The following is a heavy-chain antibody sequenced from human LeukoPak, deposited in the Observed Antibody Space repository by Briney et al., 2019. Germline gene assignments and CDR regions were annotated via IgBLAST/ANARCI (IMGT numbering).Heavy chain of an antibody. V-gene: IGHV4-59*01. J-gene: IGHJ6*02. Sequence: PGGSLRLSCAASGFTFSSYAMSWVRQAPGKGLEWIGYIYYSGSTNYNPSLKSRVTISVDTSKNQFSLKLSSVTAADTAVYYCARNYDILTGYPYYGMDVWGQGTTVTVSS. CDR3: ARNYDILTGYPYYGMDV. D-gene: IGHD3-9*01. CDR1: GFTFSSYA. CDR2: IYYSGST.